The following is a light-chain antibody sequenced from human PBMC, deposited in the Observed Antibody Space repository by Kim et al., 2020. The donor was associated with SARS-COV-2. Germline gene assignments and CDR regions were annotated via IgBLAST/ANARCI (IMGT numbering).Light chain of an antibody. CDR3: QTWDSITVV. J-gene: IGLJ2*01. V-gene: IGLV3-1*01. CDR2: EDS. CDR1: KLGDKY. Sequence: SYELTQSPSVSVSPGQTASITCSGDKLGDKYACWYQQKPGQSPVLVLYEDSKRPSGIPERFSGSNSGNTATLTISGTQAMDEADYYCQTWDSITVVFGGG.